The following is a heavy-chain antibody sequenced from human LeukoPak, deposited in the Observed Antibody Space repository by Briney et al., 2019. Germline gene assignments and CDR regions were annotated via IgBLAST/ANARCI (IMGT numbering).Heavy chain of an antibody. J-gene: IGHJ4*02. V-gene: IGHV3-9*01. CDR2: ISWNSGSI. CDR3: AKDKDYYDGIDY. D-gene: IGHD3-22*01. Sequence: GGSLRLSCAASGFTFDDYAMPWVRHAPGKGLEWVSGISWNSGSIGYADSVKGRFTISRDNAKNSLYLQMNSLRAEDTALYYCAKDKDYYDGIDYWGQGTLVTVSS. CDR1: GFTFDDYA.